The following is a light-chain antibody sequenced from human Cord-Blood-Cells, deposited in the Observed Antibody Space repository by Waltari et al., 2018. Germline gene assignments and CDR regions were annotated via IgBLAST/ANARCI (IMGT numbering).Light chain of an antibody. J-gene: IGLJ1*01. Sequence: SSALTQDPAVSVALGQTVRITCQGDSLRRYYASWYQQKPGQAPVLVIIGKNNRPSGIPDRFSGSSSGNTASLTITGAQAEDEADYYCNSRDSSGNHLVFGTGTKVTVL. V-gene: IGLV3-19*01. CDR2: GKN. CDR3: NSRDSSGNHLV. CDR1: SLRRYY.